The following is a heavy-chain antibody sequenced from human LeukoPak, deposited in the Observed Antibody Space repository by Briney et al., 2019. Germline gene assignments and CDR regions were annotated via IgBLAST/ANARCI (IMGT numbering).Heavy chain of an antibody. CDR2: ISARDGNT. J-gene: IGHJ4*02. CDR3: ARAGATVSTHFDI. V-gene: IGHV1-18*01. CDR1: GYIFNIYG. D-gene: IGHD4-11*01. Sequence: GSVKVSCKPSGYIFNIYGISWVRQAPGKGLEGMGWISARDGNTEYAQNLQGRVTMPTHKSTTTAYMELRSLRSDDTAIYCCARAGATVSTHFDIWGQGTLVIISS.